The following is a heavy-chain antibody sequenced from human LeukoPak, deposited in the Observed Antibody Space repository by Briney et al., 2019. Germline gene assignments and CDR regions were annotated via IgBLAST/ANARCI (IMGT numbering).Heavy chain of an antibody. CDR2: SYYSGST. CDR1: GDSISSYY. D-gene: IGHD1-26*01. CDR3: ARDVVGGGNFDY. J-gene: IGHJ4*02. V-gene: IGHV4-59*01. Sequence: TETLSLTCTVSGDSISSYYWSWIRQPPGKGLEWIGCSYYSGSTNYNPSLKSRVTISVDTSKNQFSLKLSSVTAADTAVYYCARDVVGGGNFDYWGQGTLVTVSS.